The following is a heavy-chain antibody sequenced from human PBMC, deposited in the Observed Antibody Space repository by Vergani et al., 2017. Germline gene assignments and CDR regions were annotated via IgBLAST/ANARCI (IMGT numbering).Heavy chain of an antibody. J-gene: IGHJ3*01. CDR1: GGSISAGYYF. D-gene: IGHD2-15*01. CDR2: ISASGNA. V-gene: IGHV4-61*02. CDR3: ARRSGGYYSGGKVHPLRTAFDV. Sequence: QVQLQASGPGRVKPSQTLSLTCTMSGGSISAGYYFWSWIRQPAGKGLEWLGHISASGNASHSPSLKTRVSMSVDTSKNQFSLTVTSVTAADTANYFCARRSGGYYSGGKVHPLRTAFDVWGHGTVVTVSS.